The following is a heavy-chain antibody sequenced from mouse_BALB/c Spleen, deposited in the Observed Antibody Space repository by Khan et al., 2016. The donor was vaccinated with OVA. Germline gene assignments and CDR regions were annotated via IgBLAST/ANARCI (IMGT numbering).Heavy chain of an antibody. CDR3: TRRGTARATLGFAY. CDR2: INPSNGGT. CDR1: GYTFTSYY. D-gene: IGHD3-2*01. V-gene: IGHV1S81*02. Sequence: VQLQESGAELVKPGASVKLSCKASGYTFTSYYMYWLKQRPGQGLEWIGEINPSNGGTNFNEKFKSKATLTVDTSSSTAYMQLSSLTSEYSAFYYCTRRGTARATLGFAYWGQGTLVTVSA. J-gene: IGHJ3*01.